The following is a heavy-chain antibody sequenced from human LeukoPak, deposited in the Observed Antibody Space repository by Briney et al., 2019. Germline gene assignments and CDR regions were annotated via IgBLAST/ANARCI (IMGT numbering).Heavy chain of an antibody. CDR1: GYSISSGYY. Sequence: PSETLSLTCTVSGYSISSGYYWGWIRQPPGKGLEWIGSIYHSGSTYYNPSLKSRVTISVDTSKNQFSLKLSSVTAADTAVYYCARDWDGSSHTKNFFDYWGQGTLVTVSS. CDR2: IYHSGST. D-gene: IGHD2-2*01. V-gene: IGHV4-38-2*02. J-gene: IGHJ4*02. CDR3: ARDWDGSSHTKNFFDY.